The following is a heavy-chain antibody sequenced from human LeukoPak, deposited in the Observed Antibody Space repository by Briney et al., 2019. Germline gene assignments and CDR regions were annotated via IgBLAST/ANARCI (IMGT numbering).Heavy chain of an antibody. D-gene: IGHD4-17*01. CDR3: AKGYGDYGVDY. J-gene: IGHJ4*02. V-gene: IGHV3-30*18. CDR2: ISYDGSNK. CDR1: GFTFSSYG. Sequence: GRSLRLSCAASGFTFSSYGMHWVRQAPGKGLEWVAVISYDGSNKYYADSVKGRFTISRDNSKNTLYLQMNSLRAEDTAVYYCAKGYGDYGVDYWGQGTLVTVSS.